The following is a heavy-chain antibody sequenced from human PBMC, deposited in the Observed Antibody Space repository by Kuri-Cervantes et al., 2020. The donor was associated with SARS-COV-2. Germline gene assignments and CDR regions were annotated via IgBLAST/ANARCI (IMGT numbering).Heavy chain of an antibody. CDR2: ISGSGGST. D-gene: IGHD5-24*01. V-gene: IGHV3-23*01. CDR1: GFTFSSYA. Sequence: GESLKISCAASGFTFSSYAMSWVRQAPGKGLEWVSAISGSGGSTNYADSVKGRFTISRDNSKNTLYLQMNSLRAEDTAVYYCAKDTRWLQSYTFDYWGQGTLVTVSS. J-gene: IGHJ4*02. CDR3: AKDTRWLQSYTFDY.